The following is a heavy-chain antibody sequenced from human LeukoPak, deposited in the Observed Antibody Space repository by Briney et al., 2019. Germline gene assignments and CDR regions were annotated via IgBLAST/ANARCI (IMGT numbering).Heavy chain of an antibody. CDR2: INHSGST. Sequence: PSETLSLTCAVYGGSFSGNYWSWIRQPPGKGLEWIGEINHSGSTNYNPSLKSRVTISVDTSKNQFSQKLSSVTAADTAVYYCARAPSMDYWGQGTLVTVSS. V-gene: IGHV4-34*01. CDR3: ARAPSMDY. CDR1: GGSFSGNY. J-gene: IGHJ4*02.